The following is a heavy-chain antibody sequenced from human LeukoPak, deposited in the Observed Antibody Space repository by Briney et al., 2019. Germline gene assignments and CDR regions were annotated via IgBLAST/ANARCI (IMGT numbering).Heavy chain of an antibody. J-gene: IGHJ4*02. CDR3: AKHQAPTTVTFFDY. CDR1: GFTFSSYA. Sequence: PGGSLRLSCAASGFTFSSYAMSWVRQAPGKGLEWVSAISGSGGSTYYADSVKGRFTISRDNSKNTLYLQMNSPRAEDTAVYYCAKHQAPTTVTFFDYWGQGTLVTVSS. V-gene: IGHV3-23*01. D-gene: IGHD4-17*01. CDR2: ISGSGGST.